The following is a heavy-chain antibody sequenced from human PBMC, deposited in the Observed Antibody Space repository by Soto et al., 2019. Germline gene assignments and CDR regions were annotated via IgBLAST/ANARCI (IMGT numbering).Heavy chain of an antibody. J-gene: IGHJ5*02. V-gene: IGHV3-64D*06. Sequence: PVGSLRLSCSGSGFTFSSYAMHWVRQAPGKGLEYVSAISSNGGSTYYADSVKGRFTISRDNSKNTLYLQMSSLRAEDTAVYYCVKDHYCSGGSCYGNWFDPWGQGTLVTVSS. CDR1: GFTFSSYA. CDR2: ISSNGGST. CDR3: VKDHYCSGGSCYGNWFDP. D-gene: IGHD2-15*01.